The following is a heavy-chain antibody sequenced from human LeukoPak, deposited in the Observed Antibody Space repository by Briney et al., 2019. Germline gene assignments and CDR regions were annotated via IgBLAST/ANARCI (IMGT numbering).Heavy chain of an antibody. CDR3: ARGFGYFDY. Sequence: GGSLRLSCAASGFTFSSYSMNWVRQAPGKGLEWVSYISSSSSTIYYADSVKGRFTISRDNAKNSLYLQMNSLRAEDTAVYYCARGFGYFDYWGQGTLVTVSS. D-gene: IGHD3-10*01. CDR2: ISSSSSTI. V-gene: IGHV3-48*04. J-gene: IGHJ4*02. CDR1: GFTFSSYS.